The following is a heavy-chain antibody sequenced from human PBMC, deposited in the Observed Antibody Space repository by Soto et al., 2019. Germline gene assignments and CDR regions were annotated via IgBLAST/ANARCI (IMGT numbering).Heavy chain of an antibody. CDR2: ISGDRRST. CDR1: GFTFSSYA. CDR3: AKAIYGGSSGYYDF. V-gene: IGHV3-23*01. Sequence: AGGSLRLSCAASGFTFSSYAMSWVRQAPGRGLEWVSAISGDRRSTYYADSVKGRFTISRDNSKNTLNLQMNSLRAEDTAVYYCAKAIYGGSSGYYDFWGQGTQVTVSS. D-gene: IGHD3-22*01. J-gene: IGHJ4*02.